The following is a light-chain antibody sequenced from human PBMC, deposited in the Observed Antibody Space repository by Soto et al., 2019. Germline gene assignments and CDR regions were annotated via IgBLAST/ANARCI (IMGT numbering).Light chain of an antibody. J-gene: IGLJ1*01. V-gene: IGLV2-14*01. CDR1: SSDVGGYNY. Sequence: QSALTQPASVSGSPGQSITISCTGTSSDVGGYNYVSWYQQHPGKAPKLMIYDVSNRPSGVSNRFSGSKSGNTASLTISGLQAEVEADYYCSSYTSSSTYVFGTGTKVT. CDR2: DVS. CDR3: SSYTSSSTYV.